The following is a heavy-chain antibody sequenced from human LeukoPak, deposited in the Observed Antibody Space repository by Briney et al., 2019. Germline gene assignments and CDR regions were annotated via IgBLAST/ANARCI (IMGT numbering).Heavy chain of an antibody. CDR1: GGSISSGGYY. CDR2: IYYSGST. V-gene: IGHV4-31*03. D-gene: IGHD3-22*01. Sequence: KPSQTLSLTCTVSGGSISSGGYYWSWIRQHPGRGLEWIGYIYYSGSTYYNPSLKSRVTISVDTSKNQFSLKLSSVTAADTAVYYCARGKCSGYYFDYWGQGTLVTVSS. CDR3: ARGKCSGYYFDY. J-gene: IGHJ4*02.